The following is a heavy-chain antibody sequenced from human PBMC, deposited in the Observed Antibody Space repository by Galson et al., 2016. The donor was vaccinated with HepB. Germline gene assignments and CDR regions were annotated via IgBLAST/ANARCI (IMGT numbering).Heavy chain of an antibody. J-gene: IGHJ4*02. Sequence: SLRLSCAASGFTFSSHAMRWVRQAPGKGLEWVSGISGSGGSTYYADSVKGRFTISRDNSKNTLYVQMNSLRAEDTAVYYCVKLPNYWGQGTLVTVSS. CDR2: ISGSGGST. V-gene: IGHV3-23*01. CDR1: GFTFSSHA. CDR3: VKLPNY.